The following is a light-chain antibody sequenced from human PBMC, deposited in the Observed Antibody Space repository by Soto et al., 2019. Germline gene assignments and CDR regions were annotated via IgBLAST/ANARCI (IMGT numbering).Light chain of an antibody. CDR1: QSVSSN. V-gene: IGKV3-15*01. Sequence: VLTQSPCTLSLSPGERATLSCRASQSVSSNLAWYQQKPGQAPRLLIYGASTRATGIPARFSGSGSGTEFTLTISSLQSEDFAVYYCQQYNNWPFITFGQGTRLEIK. CDR3: QQYNNWPFIT. J-gene: IGKJ5*01. CDR2: GAS.